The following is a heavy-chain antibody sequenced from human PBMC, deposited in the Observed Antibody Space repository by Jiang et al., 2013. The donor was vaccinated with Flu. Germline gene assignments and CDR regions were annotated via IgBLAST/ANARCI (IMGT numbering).Heavy chain of an antibody. Sequence: IYYSGSTNXNPSLKSRVTISVDTSKNQFSLKLSSVTAADTAVYYCARGYGSGSINYYYYYGMDVWGQGTTVTVSS. CDR3: ARGYGSGSINYYYYYGMDV. CDR2: IYYSGST. V-gene: IGHV4-59*09. D-gene: IGHD3-10*01. J-gene: IGHJ6*02.